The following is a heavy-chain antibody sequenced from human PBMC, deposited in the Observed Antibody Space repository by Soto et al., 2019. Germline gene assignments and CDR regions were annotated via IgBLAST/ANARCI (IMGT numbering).Heavy chain of an antibody. Sequence: EVQLLESGGGLVQPGGSLRLSCAASGFTFSSYAMSWVRQAPGKGLELVSAISYSGGSIYYADSVKGRFTISRDNSKNTLYLQMNSLRAGDTAVYYCAKSSGGSIWHFDYWGRGTLVTVSS. V-gene: IGHV3-23*01. CDR1: GFTFSSYA. D-gene: IGHD3-10*01. CDR2: ISYSGGSI. CDR3: AKSSGGSIWHFDY. J-gene: IGHJ4*02.